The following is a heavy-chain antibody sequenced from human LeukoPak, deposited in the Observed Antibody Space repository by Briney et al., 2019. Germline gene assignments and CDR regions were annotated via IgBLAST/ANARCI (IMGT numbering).Heavy chain of an antibody. D-gene: IGHD3-3*01. Sequence: SETLSLTCAVYGGSFSGYYWSWIRQPPGKGLEWIGEINHSGSTNYNPSLKSRVTISVDTSKNQFSLKLSSVTAADTAVYYCARVHYDFWSGSRYYFDYWGQGTLVTVSP. J-gene: IGHJ4*02. CDR3: ARVHYDFWSGSRYYFDY. CDR1: GGSFSGYY. V-gene: IGHV4-34*01. CDR2: INHSGST.